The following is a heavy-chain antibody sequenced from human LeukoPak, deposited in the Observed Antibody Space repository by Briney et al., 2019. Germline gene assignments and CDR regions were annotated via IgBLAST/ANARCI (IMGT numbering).Heavy chain of an antibody. CDR3: KTHPIASAGPIYDAFDV. Sequence: LSLTCTVSGGSISSGGYYWSWIRQHPGKGLEWVAVISYDGANEYYADSVKGRFTISRDDSKSAVFLQMNSLRAEDSASYYCKTHPIASAGPIYDAFDVWGQGTRVTVS. CDR1: GGSISSGG. CDR2: ISYDGANE. V-gene: IGHV3-30*03. J-gene: IGHJ3*01. D-gene: IGHD6-13*01.